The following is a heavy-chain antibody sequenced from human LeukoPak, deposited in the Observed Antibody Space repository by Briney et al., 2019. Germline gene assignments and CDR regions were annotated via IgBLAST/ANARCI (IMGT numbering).Heavy chain of an antibody. V-gene: IGHV3-23*01. J-gene: IGHJ4*02. CDR3: AKGGYYYGSGRHDFEY. D-gene: IGHD3-10*01. Sequence: GGSLRLSCAASGXTFSIYATSWVRQAPGKGLECVSAICVSGGRTYYADSVKGRFSISRDNSTNTLYLQMNSLRAEDTAVYYCAKGGYYYGSGRHDFEYWGQGTLVTVSS. CDR2: ICVSGGRT. CDR1: GXTFSIYA.